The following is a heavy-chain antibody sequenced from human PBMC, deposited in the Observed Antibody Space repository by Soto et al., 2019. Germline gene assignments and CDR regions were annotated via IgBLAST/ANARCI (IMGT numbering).Heavy chain of an antibody. V-gene: IGHV1-18*01. CDR2: ISAYNGNT. J-gene: IGHJ6*03. CDR3: ASGYDTRVTAAIRERGFLENYYYYYMGV. CDR1: GYTFTSYG. D-gene: IGHD2-2*02. Sequence: ASVKVSCKASGYTFTSYGISWVRQAPGQGLEWMGWISAYNGNTNYAQKLQGRVTMTTDTSTITAYMELRSLRADDTAVYYCASGYDTRVTAAIRERGFLENYYYYYMGVWGKGTTVTVSS.